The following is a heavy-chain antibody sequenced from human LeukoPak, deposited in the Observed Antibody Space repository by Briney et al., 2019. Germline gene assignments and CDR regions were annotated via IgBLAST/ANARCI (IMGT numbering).Heavy chain of an antibody. Sequence: ASVKVSCKASGYTFIGYGVTWVRQAPGQGLEWMGGIIPIFGTANYAQKFQGRVTITTDESTSTAYMELSSLRSEDTAVYYCARAQYCSSTSCFTDWGQGTLVTVSS. CDR3: ARAQYCSSTSCFTD. CDR2: IIPIFGTA. V-gene: IGHV1-69*05. J-gene: IGHJ4*02. D-gene: IGHD2-2*01. CDR1: GYTFIGYG.